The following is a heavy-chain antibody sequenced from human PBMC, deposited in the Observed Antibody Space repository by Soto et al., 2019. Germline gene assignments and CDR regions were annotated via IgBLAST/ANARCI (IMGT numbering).Heavy chain of an antibody. J-gene: IGHJ4*02. CDR1: GYSFTSYW. V-gene: IGHV5-51*01. CDR3: ARGDCDGDCFLRG. D-gene: IGHD2-21*02. CDR2: IYPGDSDT. Sequence: PGESLKISCKGSGYSFTSYWIGWVRQMPGKGLEWMGIIYPGDSDTRYSPSFQGQVTISADMSISTAYLQWGSLKASDTAIYYCARGDCDGDCFLRGWGQGTLVTVSS.